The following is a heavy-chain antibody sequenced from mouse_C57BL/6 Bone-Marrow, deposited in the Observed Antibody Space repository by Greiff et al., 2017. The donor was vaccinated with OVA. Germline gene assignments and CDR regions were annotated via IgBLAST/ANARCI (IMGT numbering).Heavy chain of an antibody. CDR1: GYTFTSYW. V-gene: IGHV1-52*01. J-gene: IGHJ4*01. CDR2: IDPSDSET. Sequence: QVQLQQPGAELARPGSSVKLSCKASGYTFTSYWMHWVKQRPIQGLEWIGNIDPSDSETHYNQKFKDKATLTVDKSSSTAYMQLSSLTSEDSAVYYCARREHYYAMDYWGQGTSVTVSS. CDR3: ARREHYYAMDY.